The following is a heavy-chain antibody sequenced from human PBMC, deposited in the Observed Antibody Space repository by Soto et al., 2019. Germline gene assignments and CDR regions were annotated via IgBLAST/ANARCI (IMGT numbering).Heavy chain of an antibody. J-gene: IGHJ4*02. Sequence: GASVKVSCKVSGYTLTELSMHWVRQAPGKGLEWMGGFDTEDGETIYAQKFQGRVTMTEDTSTDTAYMELSSLRSEDTAVYYCATDVYGYYCGGDCFDYWGQGTLVTVSS. CDR2: FDTEDGET. CDR3: ATDVYGYYCGGDCFDY. D-gene: IGHD2-21*01. V-gene: IGHV1-24*01. CDR1: GYTLTELS.